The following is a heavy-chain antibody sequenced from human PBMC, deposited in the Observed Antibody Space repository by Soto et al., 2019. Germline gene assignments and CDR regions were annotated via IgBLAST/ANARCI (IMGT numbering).Heavy chain of an antibody. CDR2: ISGSGGST. D-gene: IGHD3-3*01. V-gene: IGHV3-23*01. CDR3: ARKYYDFWSGYYQGPGTLNYGMDV. J-gene: IGHJ6*02. Sequence: GGSLRLSCAASGFTFSSYAMSWVRQAPGKGLEWVSAISGSGGSTYYADSVKGRFTISRDNSKNTLYLQMNSLRAEDTAVYYCARKYYDFWSGYYQGPGTLNYGMDVWGQGTTVTVSS. CDR1: GFTFSSYA.